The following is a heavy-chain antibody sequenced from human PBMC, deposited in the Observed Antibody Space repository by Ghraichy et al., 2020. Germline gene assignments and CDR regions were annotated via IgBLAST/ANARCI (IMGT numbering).Heavy chain of an antibody. CDR2: IDWDDDK. D-gene: IGHD5-24*01. CDR1: GSSLSTSGMC. Sequence: SGPTLVKPTQTLTLHCTISGSSLSTSGMCVSWIRQPPGKALEWLARIDWDDDKYYSTSLKTRLTISKDTSKNQVVLTMTNMDPVDTATYYCARSSFRRDGYNSYDYWVHVTLVTDSS. CDR3: ARSSFRRDGYNSYDY. V-gene: IGHV2-70*11. J-gene: IGHJ4*01.